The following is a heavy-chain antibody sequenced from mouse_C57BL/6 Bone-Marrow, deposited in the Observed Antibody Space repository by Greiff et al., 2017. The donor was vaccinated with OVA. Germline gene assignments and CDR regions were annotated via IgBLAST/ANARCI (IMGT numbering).Heavy chain of an antibody. CDR3: ARREYYGSSYWYFDV. V-gene: IGHV5-12*01. CDR2: ISNGGGST. J-gene: IGHJ1*03. CDR1: GFTFSDYY. D-gene: IGHD1-1*01. Sequence: EVQLVESGGGLVQPGGSLKLSCAASGFTFSDYYMYWVRQTPEKRLEWVAYISNGGGSTYYPDTVKGRFTISRDNAKNTLYLQMSRLKSEDTAMYYCARREYYGSSYWYFDVWGTGTTVTVSS.